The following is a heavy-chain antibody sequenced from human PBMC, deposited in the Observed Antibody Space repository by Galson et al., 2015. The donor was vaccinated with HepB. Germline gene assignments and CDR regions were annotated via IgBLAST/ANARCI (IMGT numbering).Heavy chain of an antibody. CDR3: ARDSSSWYYYYGMDV. D-gene: IGHD6-13*01. J-gene: IGHJ6*02. CDR2: IKQDGSEK. V-gene: IGHV3-7*03. Sequence: SLRLSCAASGFTFSSYWMSWVRQAPGKGLEWVANIKQDGSEKYYVDSVKGRFTISRDNAKNSLYLQMNSLRAEDTAVYYCARDSSSWYYYYGMDVWGRGTTVTVS. CDR1: GFTFSSYW.